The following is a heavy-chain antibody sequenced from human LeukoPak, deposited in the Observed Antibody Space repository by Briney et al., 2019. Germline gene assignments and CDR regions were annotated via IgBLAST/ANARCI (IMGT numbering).Heavy chain of an antibody. CDR3: ARDQLEPSRWFDY. D-gene: IGHD1-1*01. CDR2: ISYDGSNK. J-gene: IGHJ4*02. CDR1: GFTFSSSG. Sequence: PGGSLRLSCAASGFTFSSSGMHWVRQAPGKGLEWVAVISYDGSNKYYADSVKGRFTFSRDNAKNTLYLQMNSLRVEDTAVYYCARDQLEPSRWFDYWGQGTLVTVSS. V-gene: IGHV3-30*03.